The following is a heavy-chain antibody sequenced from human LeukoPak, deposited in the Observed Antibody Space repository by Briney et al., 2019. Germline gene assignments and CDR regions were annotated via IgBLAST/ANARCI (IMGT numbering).Heavy chain of an antibody. J-gene: IGHJ4*02. Sequence: GGSLRLSCAASGFIFSNFAMHWVRQAPGKGLEWVTFIRYDGSDKYYVDSVKGRFTISRDNSKNTLYLQMNRLRAEETAVYYCAKVLQYCSTGSCSYFDSWGQGTLVTVSS. CDR3: AKVLQYCSTGSCSYFDS. D-gene: IGHD2-15*01. CDR1: GFIFSNFA. V-gene: IGHV3-30*02. CDR2: IRYDGSDK.